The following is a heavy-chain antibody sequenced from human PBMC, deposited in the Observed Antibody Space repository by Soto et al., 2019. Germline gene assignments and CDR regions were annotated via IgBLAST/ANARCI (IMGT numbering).Heavy chain of an antibody. V-gene: IGHV3-21*01. CDR2: ISSSSSYI. D-gene: IGHD3-3*02. J-gene: IGHJ4*02. CDR3: ARALLSPNGDY. CDR1: GFTFSSYS. Sequence: VGSLRLSCAASGFTFSSYSMNWVRQAPGKGLEWVSSISSSSSYIYYADSVKGRFTISRDNAKNSLYLQMNSLRAEDTAVYYCARALLSPNGDYWGQGTLVTVSS.